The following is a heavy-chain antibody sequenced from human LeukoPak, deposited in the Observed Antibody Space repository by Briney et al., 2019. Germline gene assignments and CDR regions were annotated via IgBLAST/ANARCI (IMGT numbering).Heavy chain of an antibody. CDR3: ARGKWDLESGEAFDI. V-gene: IGHV4-59*01. CDR1: GGSISSYY. D-gene: IGHD1-26*01. J-gene: IGHJ3*02. CDR2: IYYSGST. Sequence: SETLFLTCTVSGGSISSYYWSWIRQPPGKGLEYIGYIYYSGSTNYNPSLKSRVTISVDTSKNQFSLKLSSVTAADTAVYYCARGKWDLESGEAFDIWGQGTMVTVSS.